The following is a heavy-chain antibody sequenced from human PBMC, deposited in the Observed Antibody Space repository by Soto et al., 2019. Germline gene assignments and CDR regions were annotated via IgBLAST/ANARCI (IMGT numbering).Heavy chain of an antibody. D-gene: IGHD5-18*01. CDR3: ERRYGKNAFDI. CDR1: GGSISSYY. Sequence: QVQLQESGPGLVKPSETLSLTCTVSGGSISSYYWSWIRQPPGKGLEWIGYIYYSGSTNYNPSLQSRVTISVDTSKNQCALKRSSVAAADTAVYYCERRYGKNAFDIWGQGTMVTVSS. V-gene: IGHV4-59*01. CDR2: IYYSGST. J-gene: IGHJ3*02.